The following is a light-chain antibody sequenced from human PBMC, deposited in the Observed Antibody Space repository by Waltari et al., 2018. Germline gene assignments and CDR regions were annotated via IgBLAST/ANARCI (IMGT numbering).Light chain of an antibody. V-gene: IGLV2-14*03. CDR2: DVD. CDR3: ASFTGNVV. Sequence: QSALTQPASVSGSPGQSITISCTGTRSDVGGYNYVSWYQQHPGKAPKLLIYDVDYRPSGVSNRFSGSKTVNTASLTISGLQAVDEAVYYCASFTGNVVFGGGTKLTVL. CDR1: RSDVGGYNY. J-gene: IGLJ2*01.